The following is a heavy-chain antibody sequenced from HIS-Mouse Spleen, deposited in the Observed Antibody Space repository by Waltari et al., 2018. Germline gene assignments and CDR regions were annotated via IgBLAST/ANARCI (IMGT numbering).Heavy chain of an antibody. Sequence: QVQLVESGGGVVQPGGSLRLSGAALGFTFSSYGMQWVRQSPGQGLEWVAVISYDGSNKYYADSVKGRFTISRDNSKNTLYLQMNSLRAEDTAVYYCAKASSGWLDYWGQGTLVTVSS. CDR3: AKASSGWLDY. V-gene: IGHV3-30*18. CDR2: ISYDGSNK. J-gene: IGHJ4*02. CDR1: GFTFSSYG. D-gene: IGHD6-19*01.